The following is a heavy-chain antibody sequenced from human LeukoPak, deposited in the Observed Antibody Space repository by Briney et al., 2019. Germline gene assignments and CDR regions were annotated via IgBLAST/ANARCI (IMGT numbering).Heavy chain of an antibody. D-gene: IGHD1-26*01. CDR1: GFTFSAYG. V-gene: IGHV3-33*01. CDR2: IYHAGT. Sequence: PGRSLRLSRAASGFTFSAYGMHWVRQAPGKGLEWITVIYHAGTHCADSVKGRFTVSRDNSENTLYLQMNSLRAEDTAMYYCASLGGPMSSDDAFDIWGRGTMVTVSA. CDR3: ASLGGPMSSDDAFDI. J-gene: IGHJ3*02.